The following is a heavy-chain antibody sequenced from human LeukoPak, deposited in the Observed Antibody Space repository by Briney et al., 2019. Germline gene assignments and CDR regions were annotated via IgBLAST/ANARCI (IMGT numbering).Heavy chain of an antibody. D-gene: IGHD2-2*01. Sequence: GESLNISCKRSESIFSDYWINGARQMPGKGLDWMGIMYPGDSDSRYGTAFQGYLTFSADKHTNTAYLQWNSLNASDTAIYYCARHLSSISSCPNYWGEGALVTISP. J-gene: IGHJ4*02. V-gene: IGHV5-51*01. CDR1: ESIFSDYW. CDR2: MYPGDSDS. CDR3: ARHLSSISSCPNY.